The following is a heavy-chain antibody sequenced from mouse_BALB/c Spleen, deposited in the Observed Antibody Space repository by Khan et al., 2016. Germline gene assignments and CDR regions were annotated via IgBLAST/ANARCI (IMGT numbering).Heavy chain of an antibody. J-gene: IGHJ2*01. CDR2: IYPGSGNT. D-gene: IGHD2-2*01. CDR3: ARSGYYGSYFDY. Sequence: QVQLKQSGAELARPGASVKLSCKASDYTFTDYYINWVKQRTGQGLEWIGEIYPGSGNTYYNEKFKGKATLTADKSSSTAYMQLSSLTSEDSAVYCCARSGYYGSYFDYWGQGTTLAVSS. V-gene: IGHV1-77*01. CDR1: DYTFTDYY.